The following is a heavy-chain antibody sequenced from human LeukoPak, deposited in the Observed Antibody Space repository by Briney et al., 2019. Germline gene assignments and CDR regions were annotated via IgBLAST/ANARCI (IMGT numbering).Heavy chain of an antibody. J-gene: IGHJ4*02. D-gene: IGHD6-19*01. V-gene: IGHV3-11*01. CDR2: ISSSGDIK. Sequence: GGSLRLSCAASGFTFSDYYMSWVRQAPGKGLEWVSDISSSGDIKSYADSVKGRFTISRDNAKTSLHLQMNSLRAEDTAVYYCAREIVAGAFDYWGQGTLVTVSS. CDR3: AREIVAGAFDY. CDR1: GFTFSDYY.